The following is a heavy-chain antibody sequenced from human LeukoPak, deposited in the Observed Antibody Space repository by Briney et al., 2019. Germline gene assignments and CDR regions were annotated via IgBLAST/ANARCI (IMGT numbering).Heavy chain of an antibody. CDR3: AKDNSGLDY. J-gene: IGHJ4*02. V-gene: IGHV3-9*01. CDR2: ISWNSGSI. Sequence: GGSLRLSCAASGFTFDDYDMHWVRQAPGKGLEWVSGISWNSGSIGYADSVKGRFTISRDNAKNSLYLQMNSLRAEDTALYYCAKDNSGLDYWGQGTLVTVSS. CDR1: GFTFDDYD.